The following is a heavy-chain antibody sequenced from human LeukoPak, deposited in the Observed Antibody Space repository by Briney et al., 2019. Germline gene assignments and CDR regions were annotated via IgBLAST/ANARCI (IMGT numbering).Heavy chain of an antibody. CDR2: INSDGSST. V-gene: IGHV3-74*01. J-gene: IGHJ4*02. CDR1: GFTFSSYD. D-gene: IGHD3-22*01. CDR3: AMGPYYYDSSGYYY. Sequence: PGGSLRLSCAASGFTFSSYDINWVRQAPGKGLVWVSRINSDGSSTSYADSVKGRFTISRDNAKNTLYLQMNSLRAEDTAVYYCAMGPYYYDSSGYYYWGQGTLVTVSS.